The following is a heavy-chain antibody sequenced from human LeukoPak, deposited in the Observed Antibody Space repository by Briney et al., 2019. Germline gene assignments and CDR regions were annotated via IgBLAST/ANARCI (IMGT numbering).Heavy chain of an antibody. Sequence: GVSLRLSCAASGFTFSSYAMSWVRQAPGKGLEWVSAINGGGDNTYYAEPVKGRFTISRDNSKNTLFLQMNTLRAEDTAVYYCAKGAAGVNRVFDYWGQGTLVTVSS. D-gene: IGHD6-19*01. CDR1: GFTFSSYA. CDR3: AKGAAGVNRVFDY. CDR2: INGGGDNT. J-gene: IGHJ4*02. V-gene: IGHV3-23*01.